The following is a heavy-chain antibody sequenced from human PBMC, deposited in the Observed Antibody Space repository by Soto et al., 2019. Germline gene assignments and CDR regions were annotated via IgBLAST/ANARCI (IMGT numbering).Heavy chain of an antibody. Sequence: GASVKVSCKASGYTFTSYGISWVRQAPGQGLEWMGWISAYNGNTNYAQKLQGRVTMTTDTSTSTAYMELRSLRSDDTAVYYCARAVDKAMEGWFDPWGQGTLVTVSS. D-gene: IGHD5-18*01. V-gene: IGHV1-18*04. J-gene: IGHJ5*02. CDR2: ISAYNGNT. CDR1: GYTFTSYG. CDR3: ARAVDKAMEGWFDP.